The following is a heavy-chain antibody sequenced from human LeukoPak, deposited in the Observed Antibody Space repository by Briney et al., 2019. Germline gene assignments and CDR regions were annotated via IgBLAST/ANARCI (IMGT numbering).Heavy chain of an antibody. CDR1: GYSFTSYW. V-gene: IGHV5-51*01. D-gene: IGHD3-10*01. CDR2: IYPGDSDT. J-gene: IGHJ3*02. CDR3: ARHAVYYGSGNRAFDI. Sequence: GESLKLSCKGSGYSFTSYWIGWVGQMPGKGLEGMGVIYPGDSDTRYSPSFQGQVTITADKSISTAYLQWSSLKASDTAIYYCARHAVYYGSGNRAFDIWGQGTMVTVSS.